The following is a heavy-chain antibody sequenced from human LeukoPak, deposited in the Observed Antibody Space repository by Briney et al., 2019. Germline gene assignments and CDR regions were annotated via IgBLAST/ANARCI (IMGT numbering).Heavy chain of an antibody. J-gene: IGHJ6*03. CDR1: GYSISSGYY. V-gene: IGHV4-38-2*02. D-gene: IGHD5-12*01. CDR2: IYHIGST. Sequence: PSETLSLTCTVSGYSISSGYYWGWIRQPPGKGLEWIGSIYHIGSTYYNPSLKSRATISVDTSKNQFSLKLSSVTAADTAVYYCATHSGRDYYYYYMDVWGKGTTVTVSS. CDR3: ATHSGRDYYYYYMDV.